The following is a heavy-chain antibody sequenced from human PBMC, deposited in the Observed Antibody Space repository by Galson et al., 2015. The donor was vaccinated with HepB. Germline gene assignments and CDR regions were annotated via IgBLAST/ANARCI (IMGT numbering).Heavy chain of an antibody. CDR1: GGTFSSYA. Sequence: SVKVSCKASGGTFSSYAISWVRQAPGQGLEWMGRIIPILGIANYAQKFQGRVTITADKSTSTAYMELSSLRSEDTAVYYCAARFGAFTEYFQHWGQGTLVTVSS. CDR3: AARFGAFTEYFQH. D-gene: IGHD3-10*01. V-gene: IGHV1-69*04. J-gene: IGHJ1*01. CDR2: IIPILGIA.